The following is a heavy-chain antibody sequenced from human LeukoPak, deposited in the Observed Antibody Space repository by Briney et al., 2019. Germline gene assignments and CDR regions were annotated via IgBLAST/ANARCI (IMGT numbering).Heavy chain of an antibody. Sequence: SETLSLTCTVPGGSISSYYWSWIRQPPGKGLEWIGYIYYSGSTNYNPSLKSRVTISVDTSKNQFSLKLSSVTAADTAVYYCARALALGYYDSSGYYGYYFDYWGQGTLVTVSS. CDR3: ARALALGYYDSSGYYGYYFDY. CDR2: IYYSGST. V-gene: IGHV4-59*08. D-gene: IGHD3-22*01. J-gene: IGHJ4*02. CDR1: GGSISSYY.